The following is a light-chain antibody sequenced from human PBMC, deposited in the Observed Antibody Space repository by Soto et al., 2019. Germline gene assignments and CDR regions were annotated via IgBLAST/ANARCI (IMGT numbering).Light chain of an antibody. J-gene: IGLJ1*01. Sequence: VLTQSPSVSGSPGQSVAISCTGNSSDVGSYNRVSWYQQPPGTAPKLMIYEVNNRPSGVPDRFSGSKSGNTASLTISGLQAEDEADYYCSSYTSSSTYVFVPGTKVTV. CDR1: SSDVGSYNR. V-gene: IGLV2-18*02. CDR2: EVN. CDR3: SSYTSSSTYV.